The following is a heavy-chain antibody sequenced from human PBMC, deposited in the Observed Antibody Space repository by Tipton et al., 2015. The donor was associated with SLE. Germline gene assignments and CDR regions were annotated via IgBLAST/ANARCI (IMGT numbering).Heavy chain of an antibody. D-gene: IGHD3-16*01. V-gene: IGHV5-51*03. J-gene: IGHJ6*02. CDR1: GYSFSSSW. CDR3: ARLMRAVNYHYAMDV. Sequence: QLVQSGGEVKKPGESLKISCKTSGYSFSSSWIAWVRQKPGKGLEWMGIISPDDSDTKYSPSFQGQVTISVDKSIRVAYLQWSSLRASDTAIYYCARLMRAVNYHYAMDVWGQGTTVTVSS. CDR2: ISPDDSDT.